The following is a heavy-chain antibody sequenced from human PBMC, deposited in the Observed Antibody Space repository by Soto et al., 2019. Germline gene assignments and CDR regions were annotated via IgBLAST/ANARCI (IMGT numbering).Heavy chain of an antibody. CDR1: GYTFTSYG. CDR3: ARAPLGYYDSSGYYYPHNWFDP. J-gene: IGHJ5*02. Sequence: ASVKVSCKASGYTFTSYGISWVRQAPGQGLEWMGWISAYNGNTNYAQKLQGRVTMTTDTSTSTAYMELRSLRSEDTAVYYCARAPLGYYDSSGYYYPHNWFDPWGQGTLVTVSS. CDR2: ISAYNGNT. V-gene: IGHV1-18*01. D-gene: IGHD3-22*01.